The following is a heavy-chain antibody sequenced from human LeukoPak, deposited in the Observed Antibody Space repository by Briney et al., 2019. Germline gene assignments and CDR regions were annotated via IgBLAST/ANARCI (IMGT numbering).Heavy chain of an antibody. CDR2: IYSGGST. V-gene: IGHV3-53*01. CDR1: GFTVSSNY. J-gene: IGHJ6*03. CDR3: ASGSGSYRTPYYYMDV. Sequence: GGSLRLSCAASGFTVSSNYMSWVRQAPGKGLEWVSVIYSGGSTYYADSVKGRFTISRDNSKNTLYLQMNNLRAEDTSVYYCASGSGSYRTPYYYMDVWGKGTTVTVSS. D-gene: IGHD3-10*01.